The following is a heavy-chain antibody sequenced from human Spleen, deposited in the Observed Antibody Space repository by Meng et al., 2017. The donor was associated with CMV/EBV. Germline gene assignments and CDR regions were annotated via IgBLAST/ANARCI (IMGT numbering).Heavy chain of an antibody. CDR3: ARTENYDFWSGARYYYYGMDV. D-gene: IGHD3-3*01. CDR1: GFTFSSYS. J-gene: IGHJ6*02. CDR2: ISSSSSTI. V-gene: IGHV3-48*04. Sequence: ETLSLTCAASGFTFSSYSMNWVRQAPGKGLEWVSYISSSSSTIYYADSVKGRFTISRDNAKNSLYLQMNSLRAEDTAVYYCARTENYDFWSGARYYYYGMDVWGQGTTVTVSS.